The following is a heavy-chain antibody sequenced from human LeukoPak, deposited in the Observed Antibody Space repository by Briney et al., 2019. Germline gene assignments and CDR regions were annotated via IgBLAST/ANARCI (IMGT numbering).Heavy chain of an antibody. CDR3: ARGYDFWSGYNPNWFDP. J-gene: IGHJ5*02. CDR2: IYTSGST. Sequence: SETLSLTCTVSGGSISSYYWSWIRQPAGKGLEWIGRIYTSGSTNYNPSLKSRVTMSVDTSKNQFSLKLSSVTAADTAVYYCARGYDFWSGYNPNWFDPWGQGTLVTVSS. CDR1: GGSISSYY. V-gene: IGHV4-4*07. D-gene: IGHD3-3*01.